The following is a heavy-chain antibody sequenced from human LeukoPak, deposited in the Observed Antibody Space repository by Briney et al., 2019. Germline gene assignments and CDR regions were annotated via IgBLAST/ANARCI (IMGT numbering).Heavy chain of an antibody. CDR2: IYHSGST. CDR3: ARSSRSWSTFDY. V-gene: IGHV4-34*01. CDR1: GGSFSGYS. D-gene: IGHD6-13*01. J-gene: IGHJ4*02. Sequence: SETLSLTCAVYGGSFSGYSWTWIRQPPGKGLEWIGSIYHSGSTYYNPSLKSRVTMSIDTSKNQFSLKLSSVTAADTAVYYCARSSRSWSTFDYWGQGTLVTVSS.